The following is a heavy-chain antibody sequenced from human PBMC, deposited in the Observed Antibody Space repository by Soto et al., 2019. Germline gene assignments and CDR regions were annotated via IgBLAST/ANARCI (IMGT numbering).Heavy chain of an antibody. CDR1: GFSLRTSGVG. Sequence: SGPTLVNPTQTLTLTCIFSGFSLRTSGVGVGWIRQPPGKALEWLGFIYWNDDRRYSPSLKSRLTITKDTSKNQVVLTMTNMDPVDTATYYCAKSGSSGWYGWFDPWGQGTLVTVSS. J-gene: IGHJ5*02. CDR2: IYWNDDR. CDR3: AKSGSSGWYGWFDP. D-gene: IGHD6-19*01. V-gene: IGHV2-5*01.